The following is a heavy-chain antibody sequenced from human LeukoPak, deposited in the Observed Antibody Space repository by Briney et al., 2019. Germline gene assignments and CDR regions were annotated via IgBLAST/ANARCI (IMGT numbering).Heavy chain of an antibody. CDR3: ARGAIWRRAAAGYRSLNY. CDR1: GYTFTSYD. J-gene: IGHJ4*02. D-gene: IGHD6-13*01. CDR2: MNPNNGNT. V-gene: IGHV1-8*01. Sequence: ASVTVSCKASGYTFTSYDINWVRQATGQGLEGMGWMNPNNGNTDYAQKFQGRVTLTRNTSISKAYMELSSLRSEDTAVYYCARGAIWRRAAAGYRSLNYWGQGTLVTVSS.